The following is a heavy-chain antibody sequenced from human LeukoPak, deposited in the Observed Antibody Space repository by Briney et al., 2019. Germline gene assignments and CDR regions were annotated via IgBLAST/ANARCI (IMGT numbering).Heavy chain of an antibody. CDR2: INSDGSST. J-gene: IGHJ6*03. V-gene: IGHV3-74*01. CDR3: ARVKQQLVRLLGRDTTYYYYYYMDV. Sequence: GGSLRLSCAASGFTFSSYWMHWVRQAPGKGLVWVSRINSDGSSTSYADSVKGRFTISRDNAKNSLYLQMNSLRAEDTAVYYCARVKQQLVRLLGRDTTYYYYYYMDVWGKGTTVTVSS. D-gene: IGHD6-13*01. CDR1: GFTFSSYW.